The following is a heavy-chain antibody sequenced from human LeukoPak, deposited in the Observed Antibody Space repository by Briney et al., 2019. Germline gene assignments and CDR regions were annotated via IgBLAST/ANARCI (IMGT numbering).Heavy chain of an antibody. CDR3: ARDVPSYYYGSGTFTSRAAFDI. Sequence: PSETLSLTCTVPGGSISSYYWSWIRQPAGKGLEWIGRIYTSGSTNYNPSLKSRVTMSVDTSKNQFSLKLRSVTAADTAVYYCARDVPSYYYGSGTFTSRAAFDIWGQGTMVTVSS. V-gene: IGHV4-4*07. J-gene: IGHJ3*02. CDR2: IYTSGST. CDR1: GGSISSYY. D-gene: IGHD3-10*01.